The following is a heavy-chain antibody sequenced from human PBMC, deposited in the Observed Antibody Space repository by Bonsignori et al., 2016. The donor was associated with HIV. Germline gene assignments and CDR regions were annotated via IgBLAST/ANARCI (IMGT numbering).Heavy chain of an antibody. CDR2: ISAYNGNT. Sequence: WVRQAPGQGLEWMGWISAYNGNTNYAQKLQGRVTMTTDTSTSTAYMELRSLRSDDTAVYYCARAALVPAAQYYFDYWGQGTLVTVSS. J-gene: IGHJ4*02. D-gene: IGHD2-2*01. V-gene: IGHV1-18*01. CDR3: ARAALVPAAQYYFDY.